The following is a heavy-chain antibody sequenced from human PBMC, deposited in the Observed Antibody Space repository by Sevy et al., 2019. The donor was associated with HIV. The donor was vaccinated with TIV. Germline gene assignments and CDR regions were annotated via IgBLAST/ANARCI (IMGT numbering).Heavy chain of an antibody. CDR3: ARGGIMATTEYGMDV. J-gene: IGHJ6*02. CDR2: ISHRGGT. V-gene: IGHV4-34*01. D-gene: IGHD1-1*01. CDR1: GGSSSGYY. Sequence: SETLSLTCAVSGGSSSGYYWAWIRQSPGKGLEWIGEISHRGGTKYNPSLKSRVSISVDTSKDQISLRLTSLTAADTAVYYCARGGIMATTEYGMDVWGQGTTVTVSS.